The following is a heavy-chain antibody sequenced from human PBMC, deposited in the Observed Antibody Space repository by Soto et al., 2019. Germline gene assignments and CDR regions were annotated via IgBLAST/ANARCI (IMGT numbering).Heavy chain of an antibody. CDR3: AKNTHYDDTSGYYPFAY. CDR2: ISFDGNNI. CDR1: GFTFSSYA. V-gene: IGHV3-30*18. J-gene: IGHJ4*02. D-gene: IGHD3-22*01. Sequence: GGSLRLSCAASGFTFSSYAMHWVRQAPGKGLEWVALISFDGNNIYFSDSLKGRFTISRDDSKNTMYLQMSSLRAEDTAVYYCAKNTHYDDTSGYYPFAYWGQGTLVTVDS.